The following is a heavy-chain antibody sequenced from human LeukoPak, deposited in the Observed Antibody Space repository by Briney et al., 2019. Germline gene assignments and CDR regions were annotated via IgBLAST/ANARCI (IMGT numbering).Heavy chain of an antibody. CDR1: GFSFSSNW. Sequence: GSLRLSCAVSGFSFSSNWMSWVRQVPGKGLEWVANINQDGGDKYYVDSVKGRFTISRDNAKNSLYLQMNSLRGEDTAVYYCARPPRSHYNDPGSYYADDWYFDLWGRGTLISVSS. CDR3: ARPPRSHYNDPGSYYADDWYFDL. J-gene: IGHJ2*01. D-gene: IGHD3-10*01. V-gene: IGHV3-7*01. CDR2: INQDGGDK.